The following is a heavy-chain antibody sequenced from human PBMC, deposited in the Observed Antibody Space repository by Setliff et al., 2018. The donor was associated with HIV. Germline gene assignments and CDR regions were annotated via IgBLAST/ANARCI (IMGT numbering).Heavy chain of an antibody. CDR1: GGSISTYY. Sequence: PSETLSLTCTVSGGSISTYYWSWIRQPPGKGQEWIGSIYFTGSSDNSPSLKSRVTLSVDTSKHQFSLKLSSVTAADTAVYYCARVQMAYAAFDVWGQGTMVTVSS. D-gene: IGHD4-17*01. CDR2: IYFTGSS. J-gene: IGHJ3*01. CDR3: ARVQMAYAAFDV. V-gene: IGHV4-59*01.